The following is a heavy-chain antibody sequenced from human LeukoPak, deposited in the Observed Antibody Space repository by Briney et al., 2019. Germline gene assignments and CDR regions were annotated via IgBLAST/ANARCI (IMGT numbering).Heavy chain of an antibody. CDR2: IRYDGSNK. CDR3: AKDYSNYGDYYYYMDV. D-gene: IGHD4-11*01. CDR1: GFTFRSYG. V-gene: IGHV3-30*02. J-gene: IGHJ6*03. Sequence: GGSLRLSCAASGFTFRSYGMQWVRQPPGKGLEWVGFIRYDGSNKNYADSVKGRFTISRDNSKNTLYLQMNSLRAEDTAVYYCAKDYSNYGDYYYYMDVWGKGTTVTVSS.